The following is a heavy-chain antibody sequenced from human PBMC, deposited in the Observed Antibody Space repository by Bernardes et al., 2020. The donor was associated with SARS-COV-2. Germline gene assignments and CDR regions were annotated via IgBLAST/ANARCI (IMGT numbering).Heavy chain of an antibody. J-gene: IGHJ6*02. V-gene: IGHV3-21*01. CDR2: ISSSGNEI. D-gene: IGHD6-13*01. CDR3: SSLPQQLLPLGLPYYGMDV. CDR1: GFTFSSYS. Sequence: GGSLRLSCAASGFTFSSYSFNWVRQAPGKGLEWVSSISSSGNEISYADSVKGRFTISRDNAKNSLYLQMSSLRVEDTAVYYCSSLPQQLLPLGLPYYGMDVWGQGTTVTVSS.